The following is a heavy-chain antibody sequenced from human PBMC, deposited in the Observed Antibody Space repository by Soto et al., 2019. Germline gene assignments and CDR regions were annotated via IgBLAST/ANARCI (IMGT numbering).Heavy chain of an antibody. D-gene: IGHD2-15*01. V-gene: IGHV1-69*13. Sequence: SVKVSCKASGGTFSSYAISWVRQAPGQGLEWMGGIIPIFGTANYAQKFQGRVTITADESTSTAYMELSSLRSEDTAVYYCARDRAGCSGGSCYAAYWGQGTLVTVSS. CDR3: ARDRAGCSGGSCYAAY. CDR1: GGTFSSYA. CDR2: IIPIFGTA. J-gene: IGHJ4*02.